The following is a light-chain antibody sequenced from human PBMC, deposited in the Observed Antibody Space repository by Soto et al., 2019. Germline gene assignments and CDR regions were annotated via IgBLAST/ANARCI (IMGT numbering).Light chain of an antibody. Sequence: AIQMTQSPSSLSASVGDRVTITCRASQDIRNDLGWYQQKPGKTPKLLIFAASRLQSGVPSRFSGSGSGTDLSLSISSLKPEDFATYDCLQDFNYPWTFGQGTKVDIE. V-gene: IGKV1-6*01. CDR2: AAS. J-gene: IGKJ1*01. CDR3: LQDFNYPWT. CDR1: QDIRND.